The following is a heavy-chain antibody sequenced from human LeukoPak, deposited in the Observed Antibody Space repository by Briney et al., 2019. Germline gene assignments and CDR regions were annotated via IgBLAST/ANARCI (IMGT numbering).Heavy chain of an antibody. Sequence: GGSLRLSCAVSGFTFTDYWMNWVRQAPGKGLEWVSYISSSGSTIYYADSVKGRFTISRDNAKNSLYLQMNSLRAEDTAVYYCARDWGSGRFDYWGQGTLVTVSS. D-gene: IGHD3-10*01. CDR3: ARDWGSGRFDY. CDR2: ISSSGSTI. CDR1: GFTFTDYW. V-gene: IGHV3-11*04. J-gene: IGHJ4*02.